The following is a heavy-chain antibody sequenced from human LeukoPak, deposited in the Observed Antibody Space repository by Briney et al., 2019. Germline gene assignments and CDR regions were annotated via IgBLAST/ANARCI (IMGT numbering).Heavy chain of an antibody. J-gene: IGHJ4*02. CDR2: ISSRGASI. Sequence: GGSLRLSCAASGFTFSSYTMNWVRQAPGKGLEWVSSISSRGASIYYADSVKGRFTISRDNAKNSLYLQMNSLRAEDTAVYYCARDRSPVAVAAPYFDYWGQGTLVTVSS. D-gene: IGHD6-19*01. CDR1: GFTFSSYT. CDR3: ARDRSPVAVAAPYFDY. V-gene: IGHV3-21*01.